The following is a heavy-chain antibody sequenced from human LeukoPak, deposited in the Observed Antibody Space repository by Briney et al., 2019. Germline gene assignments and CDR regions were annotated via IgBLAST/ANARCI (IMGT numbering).Heavy chain of an antibody. D-gene: IGHD4-17*01. J-gene: IGHJ6*03. CDR1: GFTVSGNY. CDR2: VYSGVST. Sequence: PGGSLRLSCAASGFTVSGNYISWLRQAPGKGLEWVSVVYSGVSTYYAGSVKGRFTISRDSSKKTLYLQMGRRRAEDAAVYYWGSFRETTGTRNCSHYYMDVWGKGTTVTVSS. V-gene: IGHV3-53*01. CDR3: GSFRETTGTRNCSHYYMDV.